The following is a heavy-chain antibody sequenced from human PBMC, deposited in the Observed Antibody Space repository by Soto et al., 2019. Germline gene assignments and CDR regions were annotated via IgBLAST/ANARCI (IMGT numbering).Heavy chain of an antibody. Sequence: ASVKVSCKASGYTFTSYYMHWVRQAPGQGLEWMGIINPSGGSTSYAQKFQGRVTMTRDTSTSTVYMELRSLGSEDPAGYYCARVRLGPIVRGVTKGWFDPWGQGTLVTVSS. J-gene: IGHJ5*02. CDR1: GYTFTSYY. D-gene: IGHD3-10*01. V-gene: IGHV1-46*01. CDR3: ARVRLGPIVRGVTKGWFDP. CDR2: INPSGGST.